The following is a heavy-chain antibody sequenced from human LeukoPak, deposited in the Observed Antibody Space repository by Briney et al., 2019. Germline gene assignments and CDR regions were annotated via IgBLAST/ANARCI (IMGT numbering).Heavy chain of an antibody. CDR2: ISDDGSIT. CDR3: VRRYYEYNVYDRHSDY. CDR1: GSTFSRDW. J-gene: IGHJ4*02. D-gene: IGHD5/OR15-5a*01. Sequence: GGSLRLSCAASGSTFSRDWMHWVRQAPGKGLVWVSRISDDGSITTYADSVKGRFTISRDNAKSTVFLQMNSLRAEDTAVYFCVRRYYEYNVYDRHSDYWARESWSPSPQ. V-gene: IGHV3-74*03.